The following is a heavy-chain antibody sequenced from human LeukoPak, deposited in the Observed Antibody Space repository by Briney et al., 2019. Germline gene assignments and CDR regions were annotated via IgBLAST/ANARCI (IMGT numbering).Heavy chain of an antibody. CDR3: ATCSSTSCYGFLFDY. D-gene: IGHD2-2*01. CDR1: GYTLTELS. V-gene: IGHV1-24*01. CDR2: FDPEDGET. Sequence: ASVKVSCKVSGYTLTELSMHWVRQAPGKGLEWMVGFDPEDGETIYAQKFQGRVTMTEDTSTDTAYMELSSLRSEDTAVYYCATCSSTSCYGFLFDYWGQGTLVTVSS. J-gene: IGHJ4*02.